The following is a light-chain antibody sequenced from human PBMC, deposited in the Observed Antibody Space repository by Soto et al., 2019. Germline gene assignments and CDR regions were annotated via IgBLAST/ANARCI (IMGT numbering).Light chain of an antibody. V-gene: IGKV3-11*01. CDR1: QSVSSY. CDR2: DTS. CDR3: QQRSNWQYT. J-gene: IGKJ2*01. Sequence: EIVLTQSPATLSLSPGETATLSCRASQSVSSYSAWYQQKPGQAPRLLIYDTSNRATGIPARFSGSGSGTDFTLTISGLEPEDFAVYYCQQRSNWQYTFGLGTRLEIK.